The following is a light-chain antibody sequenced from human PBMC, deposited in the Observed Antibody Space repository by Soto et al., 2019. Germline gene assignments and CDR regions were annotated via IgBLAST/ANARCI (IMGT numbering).Light chain of an antibody. CDR2: GAS. V-gene: IGKV3-15*01. J-gene: IGKJ2*01. CDR1: QSVSSN. Sequence: EIVMTQSPATLSVSPGERATLSCRASQSVSSNLAWYQQKPGQAPRLLIYGASTRATGIPARFSGSGSGTEFTLTIGSLLSEDVAVYYCQQYNNWPYTCGQGTKLEIK. CDR3: QQYNNWPYT.